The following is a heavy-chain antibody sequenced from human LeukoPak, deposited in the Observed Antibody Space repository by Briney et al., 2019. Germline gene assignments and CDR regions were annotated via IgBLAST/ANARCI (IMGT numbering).Heavy chain of an antibody. D-gene: IGHD3-22*01. J-gene: IGHJ4*02. CDR1: GYSISSGYY. CDR2: IYYSGST. V-gene: IGHV4-38-2*02. Sequence: SETLSLTCTVSGYSISSGYYWGWIRQPPGKGLEWIGSIYYSGSTYYNPSLKSRVTISVDTSKNQFSLKLSSVTAADTAVYYCARFSDYDTFLDYWGQGTLVTVSS. CDR3: ARFSDYDTFLDY.